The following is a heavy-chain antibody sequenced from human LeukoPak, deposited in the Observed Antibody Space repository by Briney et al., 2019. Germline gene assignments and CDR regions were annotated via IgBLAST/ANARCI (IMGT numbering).Heavy chain of an antibody. D-gene: IGHD1-26*01. CDR1: GFTFSSYA. CDR3: ARDPSGTYYPRVSGALDI. CDR2: ISGSGGST. V-gene: IGHV3-23*01. Sequence: PGGSLRLSCAASGFTFSSYAMSWVRQAPGKGLEWVSGISGSGGSTYYADSVKGRFTVSRDNAKNSLYLQMDSLRAEDTAVYYCARDPSGTYYPRVSGALDIWGQGTMVTVSS. J-gene: IGHJ3*02.